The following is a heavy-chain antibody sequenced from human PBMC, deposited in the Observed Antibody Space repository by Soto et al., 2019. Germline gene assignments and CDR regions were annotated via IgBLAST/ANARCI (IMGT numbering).Heavy chain of an antibody. J-gene: IGHJ4*02. CDR3: ARGRALSSSRNMHFDY. V-gene: IGHV1-69*01. CDR1: GGTFSSYA. CDR2: IIPIVGTA. Sequence: QVQLVQSGAEVKKPGSSVKVSCKASGGTFSSYAIRWVRQAPGQGLEWMGGIIPIVGTANYAQKFQGRVTITADESTSTDYMELSSLRSEDTGVYYCARGRALSSSRNMHFDYWGQGTLVTVSS. D-gene: IGHD6-6*01.